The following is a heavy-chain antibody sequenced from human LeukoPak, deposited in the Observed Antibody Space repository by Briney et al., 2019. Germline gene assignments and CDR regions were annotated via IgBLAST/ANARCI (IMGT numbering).Heavy chain of an antibody. CDR1: GGSISSGGHY. CDR2: INYSGST. CDR3: ARDEAIFGAGYYYGMDV. V-gene: IGHV4-31*03. D-gene: IGHD3-3*01. J-gene: IGHJ6*02. Sequence: SQTLSLTCTVSGGSISSGGHYWSWIRQHPGKGLEWIGYINYSGSTYYNPSLKSRITISVDTSKDQFSLKLSSVTAADTAVYYCARDEAIFGAGYYYGMDVWGQGTTVTVSS.